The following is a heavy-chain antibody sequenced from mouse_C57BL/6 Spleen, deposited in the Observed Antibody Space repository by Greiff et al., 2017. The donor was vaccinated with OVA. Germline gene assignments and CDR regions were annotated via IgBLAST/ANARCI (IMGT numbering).Heavy chain of an antibody. J-gene: IGHJ4*01. D-gene: IGHD1-1*01. CDR2: IWRGGST. CDR3: ASVITTVVAKGYAMDY. V-gene: IGHV2-2*01. CDR1: GFSLTSYG. Sequence: QVQLKESGPGLVQPSQSLSITCTVSGFSLTSYGVHWVRQSPGKGLEWLGVIWRGGSTDYNAAFISRLSISKDNSKSQVFFKMNSLQADDTAIYYCASVITTVVAKGYAMDYWGQGTSVTVSS.